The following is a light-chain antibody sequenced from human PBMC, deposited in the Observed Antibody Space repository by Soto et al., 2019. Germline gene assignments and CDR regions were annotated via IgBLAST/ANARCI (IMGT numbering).Light chain of an antibody. CDR3: QQYNSYPRT. CDR1: ESIRTW. CDR2: DAS. V-gene: IGKV1-5*01. J-gene: IGKJ1*01. Sequence: DIQMTQSPSTLSASIGDRVTITCRASESIRTWLAWYQHKPGKAPKFLIYDASTLKSGVPSRFSGSGSGTEFTLTISSLQPDDLATYYCQQYNSYPRTFGQGTKVEIK.